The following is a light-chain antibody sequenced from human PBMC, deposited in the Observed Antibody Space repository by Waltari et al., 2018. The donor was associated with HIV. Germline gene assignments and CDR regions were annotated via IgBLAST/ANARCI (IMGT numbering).Light chain of an antibody. CDR2: VSN. CDR3: AAWDDSLSAVV. V-gene: IGLV1-44*01. CDR1: SSNIGSNT. Sequence: QSVLTQPPSASGTPGQRVTISCSGSSSNIGSNTVSWYQQLPGTAPKLLIYVSNQRPSGVPDRFSGSKSGTSASLAISGLQSEDDADYCCAAWDDSLSAVVFGGGTKLTVL. J-gene: IGLJ2*01.